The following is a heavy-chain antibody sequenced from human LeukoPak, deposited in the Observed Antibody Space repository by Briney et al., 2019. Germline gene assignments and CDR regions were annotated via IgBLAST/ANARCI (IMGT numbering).Heavy chain of an antibody. CDR3: ARGPSSPIAIFGVVYHFDY. V-gene: IGHV4-59*01. CDR1: GGSISHYY. D-gene: IGHD3-3*01. Sequence: SETLSLTCTVSGGSISHYYWSWIRQSPGKGLEWIGYIHDSGSTTQNPSLKSRGTISVDTSKNQVSLKLRSVTAADTAVYYCARGPSSPIAIFGVVYHFDYWGQGTLVTVSS. CDR2: IHDSGST. J-gene: IGHJ4*02.